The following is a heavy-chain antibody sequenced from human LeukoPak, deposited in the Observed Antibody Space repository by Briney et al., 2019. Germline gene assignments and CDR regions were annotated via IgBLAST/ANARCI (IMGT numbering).Heavy chain of an antibody. CDR1: GGSISSYY. CDR2: IYYSGST. Sequence: PSETLSLTCTVSGGSISSYYWSWIRQPPGKGLEWIGYIYYSGSTNYNPSLKSRGTISVDTSKNQFSLKLSSVTAADTAVYYCARAHYDFWSGYYPNWFDPWGQGTLVTVSS. CDR3: ARAHYDFWSGYYPNWFDP. V-gene: IGHV4-59*01. D-gene: IGHD3-3*01. J-gene: IGHJ5*02.